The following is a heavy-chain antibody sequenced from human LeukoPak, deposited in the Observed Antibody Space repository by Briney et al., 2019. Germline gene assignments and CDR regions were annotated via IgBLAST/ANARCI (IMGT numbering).Heavy chain of an antibody. V-gene: IGHV3-7*04. CDR3: ARDLRWGRDLHYYFDS. J-gene: IGHJ4*02. CDR1: GFTFSNYY. D-gene: IGHD3-16*01. CDR2: IKQDGNEK. Sequence: GGSLRLSCAASGFTFSNYYMTWVRLAPGKGLEWVANIKQDGNEKYYVDSVKGRFTISRDNAKNSLYLQMNRLRAEDTAVYSCARDLRWGRDLHYYFDSWGQGTPVTVSS.